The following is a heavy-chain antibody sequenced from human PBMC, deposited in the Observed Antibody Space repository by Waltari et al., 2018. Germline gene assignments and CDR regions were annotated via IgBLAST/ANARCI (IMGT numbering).Heavy chain of an antibody. Sequence: QLQLQESGPGLVKPSETLSLTCTVSGGSISSSSYYWGWIRQPPGKGLEWIGSIYYSVSTYYNPSLQSRVTISVDTSKNQFSLKLSSVTAADTAVYYCARDLSRRAHFDYWGQGTLVTVSS. J-gene: IGHJ4*02. CDR3: ARDLSRRAHFDY. V-gene: IGHV4-39*07. D-gene: IGHD3-3*02. CDR2: IYYSVST. CDR1: GGSISSSSYY.